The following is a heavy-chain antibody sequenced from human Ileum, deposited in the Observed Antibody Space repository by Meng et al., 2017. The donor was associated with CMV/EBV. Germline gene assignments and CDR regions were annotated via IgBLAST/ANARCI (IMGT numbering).Heavy chain of an antibody. Sequence: CTVSGGSVRSGSYYWSWIRQPPGKGLEWIGYIYYSGSTNYNPSLKSRVTISVDTSKNQFSLKLSSVTAADTAVYYCARDQGIRGFDPWGQGTLVTVSS. CDR3: ARDQGIRGFDP. D-gene: IGHD3-10*01. V-gene: IGHV4-61*01. CDR2: IYYSGST. CDR1: GGSVRSGSYY. J-gene: IGHJ5*02.